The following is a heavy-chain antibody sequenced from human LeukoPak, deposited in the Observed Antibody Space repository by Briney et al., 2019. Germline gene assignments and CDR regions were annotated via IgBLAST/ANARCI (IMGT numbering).Heavy chain of an antibody. V-gene: IGHV4-38-2*02. CDR2: IYHSGRT. CDR1: GYSISSGYY. J-gene: IGHJ5*02. D-gene: IGHD2-2*01. CDR3: ARGGCSSISCPSNLDP. Sequence: SETLSLTCTVSGYSISSGYYWGWIRQPPGKGLEWIGSIYHSGRTFYNPSLKSRVTISVDTSTNQFSLKLSSVTAADTAVYYCARGGCSSISCPSNLDPWGQGTLVTVSS.